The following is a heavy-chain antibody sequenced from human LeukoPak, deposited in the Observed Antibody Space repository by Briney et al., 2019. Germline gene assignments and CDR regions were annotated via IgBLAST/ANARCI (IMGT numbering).Heavy chain of an antibody. CDR2: IIPFFGVA. Sequence: SVRVSCKASGRTFSSSAISWVPQAPGQGLEGMRRIIPFFGVANYAQKFQGRVTITADKSTSTAYMELSSLRSEDTAVYYCATTYCGGDCYTDDSAEYFQHWGQGTLVTVSS. J-gene: IGHJ1*01. CDR1: GRTFSSSA. D-gene: IGHD2-21*02. CDR3: ATTYCGGDCYTDDSAEYFQH. V-gene: IGHV1-69*04.